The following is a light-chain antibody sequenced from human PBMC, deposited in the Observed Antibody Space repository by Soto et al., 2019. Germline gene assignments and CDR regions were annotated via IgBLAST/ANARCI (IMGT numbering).Light chain of an antibody. Sequence: QSVLTRPPSVSGAPGQRVTISCTGSSSNLGAGYEVHWYQQLPGAAPKLLIYGNTNRPSGVPDRFSGSKSGTSASLAITGLQAGDEADYYCQSYDSSLRGSVFGGGTQLTVL. V-gene: IGLV1-40*01. CDR1: SSNLGAGYE. CDR3: QSYDSSLRGSV. CDR2: GNT. J-gene: IGLJ7*01.